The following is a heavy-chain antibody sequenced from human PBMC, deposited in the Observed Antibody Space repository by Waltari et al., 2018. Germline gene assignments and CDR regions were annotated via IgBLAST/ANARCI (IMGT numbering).Heavy chain of an antibody. CDR3: ARPTGILLPYYYYGMDV. CDR2: MNPNSGNT. Sequence: QVQLVQSGAEVKKPGASVKVSCKASGSTFPTYDINWVRQATCKGLEWMGWMNPNSGNTGYAQKFQGRVTMTGNTSISTAYMELSSLRSEDTAVYYCARPTGILLPYYYYGMDVWGQGTTVTVSS. V-gene: IGHV1-8*02. J-gene: IGHJ6*02. CDR1: GSTFPTYD. D-gene: IGHD2-15*01.